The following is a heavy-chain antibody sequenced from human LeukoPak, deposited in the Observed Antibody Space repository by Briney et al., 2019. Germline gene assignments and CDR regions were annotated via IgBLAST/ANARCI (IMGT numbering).Heavy chain of an antibody. CDR3: ARQKGPANWFDP. J-gene: IGHJ5*02. Sequence: SETLSLTCTVSGGSISSYYWSWIRQPPGKGLEWIGYIYYSGTTIHNPSLKSRVTISVDTAKDQFSLKLSSVTAADTAIYYCARQKGPANWFDPWGQGILVTVSS. CDR1: GGSISSYY. CDR2: IYYSGTT. V-gene: IGHV4-59*08.